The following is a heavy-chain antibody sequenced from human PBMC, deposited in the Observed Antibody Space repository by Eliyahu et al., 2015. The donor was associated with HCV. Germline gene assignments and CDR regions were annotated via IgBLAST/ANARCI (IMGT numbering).Heavy chain of an antibody. Sequence: QDHLQQWGAGLLRPSETXSLTXXVYGGSFRGYYWSWIRQSPGKGLEWIGEINHPGSTKYNPSLKSRVSLSADSSKSQFSLTLTSVTSADTAMYYCARASVVLWFGRDDAFDIWGQGTMVTVSS. CDR2: INHPGST. D-gene: IGHD3-10*01. J-gene: IGHJ3*02. CDR1: GGSFRGYY. V-gene: IGHV4-34*01. CDR3: ARASVVLWFGRDDAFDI.